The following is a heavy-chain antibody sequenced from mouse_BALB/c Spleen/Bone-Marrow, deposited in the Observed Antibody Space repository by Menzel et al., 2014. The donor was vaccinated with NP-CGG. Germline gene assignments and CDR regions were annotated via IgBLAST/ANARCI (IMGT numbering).Heavy chain of an antibody. CDR3: ARSYYGNYYAMDY. Sequence: QVQLPQSGPELVRPGVSVKISRKGSGYTFTDYAMHWVNQSHAKGLEWIGVISTYSGNTNYNQKFKGKATMTVDKSSSTAYMELARLTSDVSAIYYCARSYYGNYYAMDYWGQGTSVPVSS. J-gene: IGHJ4*01. D-gene: IGHD1-1*01. CDR2: ISTYSGNT. V-gene: IGHV1-67*01. CDR1: GYTFTDYA.